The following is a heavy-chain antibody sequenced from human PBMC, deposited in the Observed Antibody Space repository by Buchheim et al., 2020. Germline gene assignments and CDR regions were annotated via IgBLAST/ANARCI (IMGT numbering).Heavy chain of an antibody. D-gene: IGHD2-8*01. CDR2: INTGAGT. CDR3: AKGYCINGVCYTKYGLDV. Sequence: EMQLLESGGGLVQPGGSLRLSCAASGFTFSSYAMSWVRQAPGKGLEWVSSINTGAGTYYADSVKARFTVSRDNSKNTLSLQMNSLRAEDTALYYCAKGYCINGVCYTKYGLDVWGQGTT. CDR1: GFTFSSYA. V-gene: IGHV3-23*01. J-gene: IGHJ6*02.